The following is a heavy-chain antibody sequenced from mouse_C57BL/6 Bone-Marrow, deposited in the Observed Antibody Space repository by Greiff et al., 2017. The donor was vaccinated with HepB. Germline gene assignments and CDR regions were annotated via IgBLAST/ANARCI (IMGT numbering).Heavy chain of an antibody. CDR3: ARGRDGYLWYFDV. CDR2: INYDGSST. Sequence: EVMLVESEGGLVQPGSSMKLSCTASGFTFSDYYMAWVRQVPEKGLEWVANINYDGSSTYYLDSLKSRFIISRDNAKNILYLQMSSLKSEDTATYYCARGRDGYLWYFDVWGTGTTVTVSS. J-gene: IGHJ1*03. V-gene: IGHV5-16*01. CDR1: GFTFSDYY. D-gene: IGHD2-3*01.